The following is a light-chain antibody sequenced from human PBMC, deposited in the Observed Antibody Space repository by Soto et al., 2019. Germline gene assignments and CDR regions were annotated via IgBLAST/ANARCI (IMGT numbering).Light chain of an antibody. CDR1: SSNIGSNY. CDR3: AAWDDSLSGPV. V-gene: IGLV1-47*01. Sequence: QSVLTQPPSASGTPGQRVTISCSGSSSNIGSNYVYWYQQLPGTAPKLLIYRNNQRPSGVPDRFSGPKSGTSASLAISGLRSEDEADYYCAAWDDSLSGPVFGTGTQLTVL. CDR2: RNN. J-gene: IGLJ1*01.